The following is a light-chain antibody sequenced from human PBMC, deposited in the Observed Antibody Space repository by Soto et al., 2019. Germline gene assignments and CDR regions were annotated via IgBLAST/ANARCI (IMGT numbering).Light chain of an antibody. J-gene: IGKJ5*01. CDR3: QQYNNWPLT. Sequence: EIVMTQSPATLSVSPGERATLSCRASQSVSSNLAWYQQKPGQAPRLLIYGASTRATGIPARFSGSGSGTEFTLTISSLQSADSAVYYCQQYNNWPLTFGQGTRLENK. CDR2: GAS. V-gene: IGKV3-15*01. CDR1: QSVSSN.